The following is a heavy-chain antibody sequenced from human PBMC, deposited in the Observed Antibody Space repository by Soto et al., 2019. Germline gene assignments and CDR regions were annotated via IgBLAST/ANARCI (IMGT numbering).Heavy chain of an antibody. J-gene: IGHJ3*02. Sequence: QVQLQESGPGLVKPSETLSLTCTVSGGSISSYYWSWIRQPPGKGLEWIGYIYYSGSTNYNPSLKSRVTISVDTSKNQFSLKLSSVTAADTAVYYCAGQPPYYYDSSGYPGRGAFDIWGQGTMVTVSS. V-gene: IGHV4-59*01. CDR3: AGQPPYYYDSSGYPGRGAFDI. CDR1: GGSISSYY. CDR2: IYYSGST. D-gene: IGHD3-22*01.